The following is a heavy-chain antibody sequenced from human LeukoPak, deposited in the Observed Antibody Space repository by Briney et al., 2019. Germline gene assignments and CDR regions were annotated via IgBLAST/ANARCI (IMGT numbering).Heavy chain of an antibody. CDR1: GFTFRSYG. CDR3: WKGDSS. Sequence: GGSLRLSCAASGFTFRSYGMHWVRQAPGKGVEGVALICYDGSDEYYPDSVKGRFTLSRDNSKNTLYLQVNSLRTEDTAVYLFWKGDSSWGQGTMVTVSS. J-gene: IGHJ3*01. CDR2: ICYDGSDE. D-gene: IGHD3-22*01. V-gene: IGHV3-30*02.